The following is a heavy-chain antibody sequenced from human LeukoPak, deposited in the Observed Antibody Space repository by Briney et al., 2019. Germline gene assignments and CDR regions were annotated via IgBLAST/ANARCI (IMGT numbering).Heavy chain of an antibody. V-gene: IGHV3-7*05. CDR1: GFAFSNCW. Sequence: GGSLRLSCAASGFAFSNCWMTWVRQAPGKGLEWVANIKQDGSEKYYVDSVRGRFTISRDNAKNSLYLQMNSLRAEDTAVYYCAKDPRGGPFRGYYYYGMDVWGQGTTVTVSS. D-gene: IGHD3-10*01. J-gene: IGHJ6*02. CDR2: IKQDGSEK. CDR3: AKDPRGGPFRGYYYYGMDV.